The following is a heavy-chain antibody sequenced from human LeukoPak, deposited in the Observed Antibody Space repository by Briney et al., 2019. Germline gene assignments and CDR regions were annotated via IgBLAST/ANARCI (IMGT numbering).Heavy chain of an antibody. J-gene: IGHJ4*02. CDR2: VSSATSNCK. CDR3: ARGTNWSPLDFDY. CDR1: GFTFSTYN. D-gene: IGHD1-1*01. Sequence: GGSLRLSCVASGFTFSTYNMHWVRQAPGKGLEWVSTVSSATSNCKYYADSLKGRFTIFRDNAKNSLYLQMNSLRAEDTAVYFCARGTNWSPLDFDYWGQGTLVTVSS. V-gene: IGHV3-21*01.